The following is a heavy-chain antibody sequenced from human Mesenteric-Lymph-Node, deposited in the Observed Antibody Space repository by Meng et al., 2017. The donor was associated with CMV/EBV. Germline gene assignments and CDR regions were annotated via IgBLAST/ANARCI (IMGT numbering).Heavy chain of an antibody. CDR3: ARGSRVYGDYSPSPFYYYYGMDV. V-gene: IGHV1-69*05. CDR1: GGTFSSYA. CDR2: IIPIFGTT. D-gene: IGHD4-17*01. J-gene: IGHJ6*02. Sequence: SVKVSCKASGGTFSSYAISWVRQAPGQGLEWMGGIIPIFGTTNYAQKFHDRVTITTDDSTSTAYMELSSLRSEDTAVYYCARGSRVYGDYSPSPFYYYYGMDVWGQGTTVTVSS.